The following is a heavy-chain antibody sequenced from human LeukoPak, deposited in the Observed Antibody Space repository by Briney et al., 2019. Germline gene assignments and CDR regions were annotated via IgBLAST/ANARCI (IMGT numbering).Heavy chain of an antibody. D-gene: IGHD6-6*01. V-gene: IGHV3-23*01. CDR3: AKGLGGLASAPDS. CDR2: IFANGVTT. J-gene: IGHJ5*01. Sequence: GGSLRLSCAASGFTFSNFGMSWVRQAPGKGLEWVSAIFANGVTTLYADSVKGRFIISRDNSQNRLFLQVNSLRIEDTAVYYCAKGLGGLASAPDSWGQGTLVTVSS. CDR1: GFTFSNFG.